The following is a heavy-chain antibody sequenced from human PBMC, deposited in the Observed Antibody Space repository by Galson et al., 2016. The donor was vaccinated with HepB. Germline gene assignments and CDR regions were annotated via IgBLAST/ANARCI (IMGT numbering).Heavy chain of an antibody. Sequence: SLRLSCAASGVNFHSSVMNWVRQAPGKGLEWVSAISRDNSKNTLYLQMNSLTAEDTAIYYCARDYYDGSAWIDYWGQGTLVTVSS. CDR1: GVNFHSSV. D-gene: IGHD3-22*01. V-gene: IGHV3-23*01. CDR3: ARDYYDGSAWIDY. J-gene: IGHJ4*02.